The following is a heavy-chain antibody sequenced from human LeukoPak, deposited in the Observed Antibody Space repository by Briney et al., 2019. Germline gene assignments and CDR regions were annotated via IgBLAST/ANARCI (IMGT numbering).Heavy chain of an antibody. J-gene: IGHJ3*02. Sequence: SETLSLTCTVSGGSISSGDYYWSWIRQPPGEGLEWIGYIYYSGSTYYNPSLKSRVTISVDTSKNQFSLKLSSVTAADTAVYYCARSLLDYYDSSGYYAFDIWGQGTMVTVSS. V-gene: IGHV4-30-4*01. D-gene: IGHD3-22*01. CDR2: IYYSGST. CDR3: ARSLLDYYDSSGYYAFDI. CDR1: GGSISSGDYY.